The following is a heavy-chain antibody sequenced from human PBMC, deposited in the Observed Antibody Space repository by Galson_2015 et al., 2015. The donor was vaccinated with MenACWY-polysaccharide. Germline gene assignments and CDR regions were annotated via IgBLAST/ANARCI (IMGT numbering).Heavy chain of an antibody. CDR3: ARENRQQLVEAIDY. CDR2: IFDRGNT. D-gene: IGHD6-6*01. V-gene: IGHV4-31*03. Sequence: TLSLNSTVSGASLSTAGYYWSWIRQYPGRGLEWIGYIFDRGNTNYNPSLRSRIDISVDTSKNQFSLKLSSVTAADTAIYYCARENRQQLVEAIDYWGQGTLVTVSS. J-gene: IGHJ4*02. CDR1: GASLSTAGYY.